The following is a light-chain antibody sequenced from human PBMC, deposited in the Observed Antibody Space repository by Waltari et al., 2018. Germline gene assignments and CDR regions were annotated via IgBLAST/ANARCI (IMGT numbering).Light chain of an antibody. Sequence: QLVLTQSPSASASLGSTVKLTRTLSSGHSSYAIPWHQQQPEKCPRYLMKRNSDGSHSKGDGIPDRFSGSSAGAERYLTISSLQSEDEADYYCQTWGTGIHVFGTGTKVTVL. CDR1: SGHSSYA. CDR3: QTWGTGIHV. J-gene: IGLJ1*01. CDR2: RNSDGSH. V-gene: IGLV4-69*01.